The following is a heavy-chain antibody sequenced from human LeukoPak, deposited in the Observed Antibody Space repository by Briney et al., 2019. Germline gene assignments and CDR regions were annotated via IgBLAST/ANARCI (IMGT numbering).Heavy chain of an antibody. CDR2: IRYDGSNK. Sequence: RGCLRLSCTVSGSTFSCYCIHWVRQAPGKGLGWVPFIRYDGSNKYYADSVKGRITISRDNSKHTLYLQMNSLRAEDTAVYYCAKDLSTYHHDSRTPDYWGQGNLVTVSS. J-gene: IGHJ4*02. D-gene: IGHD3-22*01. CDR3: AKDLSTYHHDSRTPDY. V-gene: IGHV3-30*02. CDR1: GSTFSCYC.